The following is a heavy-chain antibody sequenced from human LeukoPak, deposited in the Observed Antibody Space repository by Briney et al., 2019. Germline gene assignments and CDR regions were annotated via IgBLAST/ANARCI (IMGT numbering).Heavy chain of an antibody. CDR1: GGTFSSHG. J-gene: IGHJ4*02. Sequence: SVKVSCKASGGTFSSHGFTWVRQAPGQGLEWMGRIIPILDTPNYAQKFQGRLTITADKSTSTAYMELSNLSSEDTAVYYCASGSGTYYHQGYWGQGTLVTVSS. CDR3: ASGSGTYYHQGY. CDR2: IIPILDTP. V-gene: IGHV1-69*04. D-gene: IGHD1-26*01.